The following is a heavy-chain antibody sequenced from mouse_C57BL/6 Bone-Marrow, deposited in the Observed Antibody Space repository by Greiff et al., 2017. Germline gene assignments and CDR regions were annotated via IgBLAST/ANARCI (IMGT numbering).Heavy chain of an antibody. CDR1: GYTFTSYG. V-gene: IGHV1-81*01. Sequence: VPLQQSGAELARPGASVKLSCKASGYTFTSYGISWVKQRTGQGLEWIGEIYPRSGNTYYNEQLQGQATLTAKKSASTAYMELRSLTSEDSAFYFCAGYDNDGGKTFDYWGQGTTLTVSS. CDR3: AGYDNDGGKTFDY. CDR2: IYPRSGNT. J-gene: IGHJ2*01. D-gene: IGHD2-4*01.